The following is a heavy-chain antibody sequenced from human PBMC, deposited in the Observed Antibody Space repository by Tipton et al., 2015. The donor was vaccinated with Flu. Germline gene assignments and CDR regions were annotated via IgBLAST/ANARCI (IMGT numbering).Heavy chain of an antibody. CDR1: GFTFSSYW. V-gene: IGHV3-7*01. CDR2: IKQDGSEK. D-gene: IGHD6-6*01. J-gene: IGHJ4*02. Sequence: SLRLSCAASGFTFSSYWMSWVRQAPGKGLEWVANIKQDGSEKYYVDSVKGRFTISRDNAKNSLYLQMNSLRAEDTAVYYCARATVEYSSSSGSLYWGQGTLVTVSS. CDR3: ARATVEYSSSSGSLY.